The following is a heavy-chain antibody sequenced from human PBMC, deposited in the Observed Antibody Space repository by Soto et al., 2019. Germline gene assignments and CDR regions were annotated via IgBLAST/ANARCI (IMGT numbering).Heavy chain of an antibody. CDR3: ARDQGPHSSIWYSAVYDYDVMDV. Sequence: ASVKVSCKASGYTFTGYYMHWVRPAPGQGHEWMGWMNPNSGGTNYAQKLQGRVTRTRDASTSTAYMELRRLRSDDTAVYYCARDQGPHSSIWYSAVYDYDVMDVLGQRSTVTGSS. CDR1: GYTFTGYY. J-gene: IGHJ6*02. CDR2: MNPNSGGT. V-gene: IGHV1-2*02. D-gene: IGHD6-13*01.